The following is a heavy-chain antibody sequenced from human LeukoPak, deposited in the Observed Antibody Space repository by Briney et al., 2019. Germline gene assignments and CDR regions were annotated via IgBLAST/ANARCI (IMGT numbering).Heavy chain of an antibody. D-gene: IGHD3-22*01. Sequence: PGGSLRLSRVASGFTFSSYGMHWVRQAPGKGLEWVAVIWYDGTNKYYADSVKGRFTISRDSSKNTLYLQMNSLRAEDTAVYYCARAAYDNSGYLTLWGQGTLVTVSS. CDR2: IWYDGTNK. CDR1: GFTFSSYG. V-gene: IGHV3-33*01. CDR3: ARAAYDNSGYLTL. J-gene: IGHJ4*02.